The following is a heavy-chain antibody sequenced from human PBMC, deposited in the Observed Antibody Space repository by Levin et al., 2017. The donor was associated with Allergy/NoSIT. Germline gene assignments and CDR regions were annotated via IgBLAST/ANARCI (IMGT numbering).Heavy chain of an antibody. CDR3: AKEVDDAFDI. J-gene: IGHJ3*02. CDR1: GFTFSSYA. CDR2: ISGSGGST. D-gene: IGHD2-15*01. Sequence: LTSETLSLTCAASGFTFSSYAMSWVRQAPGKGLEWVSAISGSGGSTYYADSVKGRFTISRDNSKNTLYLQMNSLRAEDTAVYYCAKEVDDAFDIWGQGTMVTVSS. V-gene: IGHV3-23*01.